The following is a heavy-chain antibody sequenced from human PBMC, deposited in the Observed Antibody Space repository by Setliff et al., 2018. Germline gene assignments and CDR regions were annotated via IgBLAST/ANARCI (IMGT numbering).Heavy chain of an antibody. CDR2: INTNTGNP. J-gene: IGHJ4*02. D-gene: IGHD6-13*01. CDR3: ARDGGFRGYSSSWYWSSPHFDY. V-gene: IGHV7-4-1*02. CDR1: GYTFTSYA. Sequence: ASVKVSCKASGYTFTSYAKNWVRQAPGQGLEWMGWINTNTGNPTYAQGFTGRFVFSLDTSVSTAYLQISSLKAEDTAVYYCARDGGFRGYSSSWYWSSPHFDYWGQGTLVTVSS.